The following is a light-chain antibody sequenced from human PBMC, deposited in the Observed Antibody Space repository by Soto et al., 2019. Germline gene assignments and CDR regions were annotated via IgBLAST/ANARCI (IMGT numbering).Light chain of an antibody. J-gene: IGKJ5*01. Sequence: DVQMTQSPSSLSASVGDSVTIACRASQTVSKFVNWYQQKPGKVPDLLIYSASTLYSGVPSRFSGSGSGTDFTLTISRLEPEDFAVYYCQRYGSSPMTFGQGTRLEIK. CDR3: QRYGSSPMT. V-gene: IGKV1-39*02. CDR1: QTVSKF. CDR2: SAS.